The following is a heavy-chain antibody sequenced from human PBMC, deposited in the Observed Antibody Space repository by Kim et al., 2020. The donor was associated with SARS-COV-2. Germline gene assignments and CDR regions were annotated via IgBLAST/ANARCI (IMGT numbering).Heavy chain of an antibody. CDR3: ARDRLWFGELLGNGMDV. J-gene: IGHJ6*02. D-gene: IGHD3-10*01. Sequence: VKGRFTISRDNAKNSLYLQMNSLRAEDTAVYYCARDRLWFGELLGNGMDVWGQGTTVTVSS. V-gene: IGHV3-21*01.